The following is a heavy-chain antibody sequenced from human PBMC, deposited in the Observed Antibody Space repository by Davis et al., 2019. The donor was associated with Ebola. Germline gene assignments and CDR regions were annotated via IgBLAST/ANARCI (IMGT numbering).Heavy chain of an antibody. CDR3: AKDLTSYYGSGDFFDY. CDR1: GFTFSSYG. CDR2: ISASGGAT. V-gene: IGHV3-23*01. D-gene: IGHD3-10*01. J-gene: IGHJ4*02. Sequence: GESLKISCVASGFTFSSYGMSWVRQAPGKGLEWVAIISASGGATFYADSVKGRIVMSRDNSNDTLYLRMNNLRAEDTAIYYCAKDLTSYYGSGDFFDYWGQGILVTVSS.